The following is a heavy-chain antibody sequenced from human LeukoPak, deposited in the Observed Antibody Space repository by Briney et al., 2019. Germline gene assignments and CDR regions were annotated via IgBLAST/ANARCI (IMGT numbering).Heavy chain of an antibody. J-gene: IGHJ2*01. D-gene: IGHD6-13*01. CDR3: ARDGALAAAAGWYFDL. CDR2: ISYDGSNK. V-gene: IGHV3-30*04. CDR1: GFTFSSYA. Sequence: PGGSLRLSCAASGFTFSSYAMHWVRQAPGKGLEWVAVISYDGSNKYYADSVKGRFTISRDNSKNTLYLQMNSLRAEDTAVYYCARDGALAAAAGWYFDLWGRGTLVTVPS.